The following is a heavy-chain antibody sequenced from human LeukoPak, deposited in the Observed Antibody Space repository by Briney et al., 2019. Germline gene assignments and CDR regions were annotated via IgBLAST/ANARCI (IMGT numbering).Heavy chain of an antibody. CDR3: ARAPIELQRLDY. CDR2: IYDTGSP. D-gene: IGHD2-8*01. J-gene: IGHJ4*02. CDR1: GGSISGYY. Sequence: SETLSLTCTVSGGSISGYYWSWIRQPPGKALEWIGFIYDTGSPNYNPSLKSRVTISKDTSKNQFSLKLSSVTAADTAVYYCARAPIELQRLDYWGQGTLVTVSS. V-gene: IGHV4-59*12.